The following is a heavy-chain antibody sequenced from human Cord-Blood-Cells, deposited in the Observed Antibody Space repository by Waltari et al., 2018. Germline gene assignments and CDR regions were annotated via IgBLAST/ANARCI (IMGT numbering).Heavy chain of an antibody. CDR2: NYQSRST. CDR1: GYSISSGYY. J-gene: IGHJ3*02. Sequence: QVQLQESGPGLVKPLETLSLTCGVPGYSISSGYYWGWIRQLPGKGLEWIGSNYQSRSTSYTPTLKSQVTIAVDTSKNQFSLKRGSVTAAGTAVYYCARGTGYVLDFDIWGQGTMVTVSS. CDR3: ARGTGYVLDFDI. V-gene: IGHV4-38-2*01. D-gene: IGHD3-9*01.